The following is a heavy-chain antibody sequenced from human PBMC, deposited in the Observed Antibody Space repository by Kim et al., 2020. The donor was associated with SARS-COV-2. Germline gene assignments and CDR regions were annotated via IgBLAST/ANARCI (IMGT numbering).Heavy chain of an antibody. D-gene: IGHD7-27*01. J-gene: IGHJ4*02. CDR3: ARVIPLLGIFDY. Sequence: GGSLRLSCAASGFTFSSYAMHWVRQAPGKGLEWVAVISYDGSNKYYADSVKGRFTISRDNSKNTLYLQMNSLRAEDTAVYYCARVIPLLGIFDYWGQGTLVTVSP. V-gene: IGHV3-30-3*01. CDR1: GFTFSSYA. CDR2: ISYDGSNK.